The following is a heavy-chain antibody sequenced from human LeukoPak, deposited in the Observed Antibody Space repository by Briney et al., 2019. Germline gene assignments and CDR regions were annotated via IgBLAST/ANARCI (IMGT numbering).Heavy chain of an antibody. CDR3: ARGLPPSGSYYKF. V-gene: IGHV3-7*03. CDR1: AFIFSGHW. D-gene: IGHD1-26*01. J-gene: IGHJ4*02. CDR2: IKEDGSER. Sequence: PGGSLRLSCAGSAFIFSGHWMNWVRQTPGKGLEWVASIKEDGSERQYVDSVKGRFSISRDNTKGSLFLQLNSLRAEDTAVYYCARGLPPSGSYYKFGGQGTLVTVSS.